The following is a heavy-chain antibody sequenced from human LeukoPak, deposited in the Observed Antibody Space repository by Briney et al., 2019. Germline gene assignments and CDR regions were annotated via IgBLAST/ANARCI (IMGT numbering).Heavy chain of an antibody. D-gene: IGHD1-7*01. CDR1: GFTFSSYA. CDR2: ISGSGGST. CDR3: AKGRSNWNYWYYFDY. Sequence: GGTLRLSCAASGFTFSSYAMSWVRQAPGKGLEWVSAISGSGGSTYYADSVKGRFTISRDNSKNTLYLQMNSLRAEDTAVYYCAKGRSNWNYWYYFDYWGQGTLVTVSS. J-gene: IGHJ4*02. V-gene: IGHV3-23*01.